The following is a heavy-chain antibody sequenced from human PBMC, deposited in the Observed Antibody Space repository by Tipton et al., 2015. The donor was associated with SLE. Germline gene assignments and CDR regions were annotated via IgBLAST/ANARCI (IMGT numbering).Heavy chain of an antibody. Sequence: SGFTFSSYSMNWVRQAPGKGLEWVSSISSSSSYIYYADSVKGRFTISRDNAKNSLYLQMNSLRAEDTAVYYCARQDGDYWGGAFDIWGQGTMVTVSS. V-gene: IGHV3-21*01. CDR3: ARQDGDYWGGAFDI. J-gene: IGHJ3*02. D-gene: IGHD4-17*01. CDR1: GFTFSSYS. CDR2: ISSSSSYI.